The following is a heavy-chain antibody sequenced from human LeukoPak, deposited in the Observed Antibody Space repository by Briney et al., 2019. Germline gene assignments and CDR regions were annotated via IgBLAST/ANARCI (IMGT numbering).Heavy chain of an antibody. J-gene: IGHJ4*02. CDR1: GGSISSGGYS. CDR2: IYHSGST. D-gene: IGHD4/OR15-4a*01. V-gene: IGHV4-30-2*01. Sequence: SESLSLTCAVSGGSISSGGYSWSWIRQPPGRGLEWIGYIYHSGSTYYNPSLKSRVTISVDRSKNQFSLKLSSVTAADTAVYYCARDLTTQGYFDYWGQGTLVTVSS. CDR3: ARDLTTQGYFDY.